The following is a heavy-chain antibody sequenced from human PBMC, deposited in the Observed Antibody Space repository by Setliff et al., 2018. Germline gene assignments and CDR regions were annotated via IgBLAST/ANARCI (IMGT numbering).Heavy chain of an antibody. CDR2: INPASGNT. D-gene: IGHD3-16*01. J-gene: IGHJ4*02. Sequence: ASVKVSCKASGYTFISYALHWVRQAPGQRLQWMGWINPASGNTKYSQEFQGRGTITRDTSATTVYMELSSLRSDDMAVYYCARKGPNSSSHVFGYWGQGTLVTVSS. CDR3: ARKGPNSSSHVFGY. V-gene: IGHV1-3*03. CDR1: GYTFISYA.